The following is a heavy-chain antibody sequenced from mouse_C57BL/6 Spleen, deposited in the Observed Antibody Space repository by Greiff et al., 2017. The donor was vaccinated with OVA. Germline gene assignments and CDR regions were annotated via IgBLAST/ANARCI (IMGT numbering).Heavy chain of an antibody. CDR3: ARSITTVVATKREGYAMDY. D-gene: IGHD1-1*01. CDR2: IYPGDGDT. V-gene: IGHV1-82*01. Sequence: QVQLQQSGPELVKPGASVKISCKASGYAFSSSWMNWVKQRPGKGLEWIGRIYPGDGDTNYNGKFKGKATLTADKSSSTAYMQLSSLTSEDSAVYFCARSITTVVATKREGYAMDYWGQGTSVTVSS. J-gene: IGHJ4*01. CDR1: GYAFSSSW.